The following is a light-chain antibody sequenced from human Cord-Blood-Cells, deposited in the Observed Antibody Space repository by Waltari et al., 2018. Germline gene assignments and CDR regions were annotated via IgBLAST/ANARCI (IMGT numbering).Light chain of an antibody. Sequence: QSALTQPASVSGSPGQSIIISCTGTSSDVGGYNLVSWYQQHPGKAPKLMIYEGSKRPSGVSNRFSGSKSGNPASLTISGLQAEDEADYYCCSYAGSSTVVFGGGTKLTVL. V-gene: IGLV2-23*01. CDR3: CSYAGSSTVV. J-gene: IGLJ2*01. CDR1: SSDVGGYNL. CDR2: EGS.